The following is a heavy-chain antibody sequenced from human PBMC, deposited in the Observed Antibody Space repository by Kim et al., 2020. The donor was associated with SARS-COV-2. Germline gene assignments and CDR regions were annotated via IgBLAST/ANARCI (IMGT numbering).Heavy chain of an antibody. CDR3: ARTRWFGESNWFDP. Sequence: ADSVKGRFTISRDNAKNSLYLQMNSLRAEDTAVYYCARTRWFGESNWFDPWGQGTLVTVSS. V-gene: IGHV3-48*03. J-gene: IGHJ5*02. D-gene: IGHD3-10*01.